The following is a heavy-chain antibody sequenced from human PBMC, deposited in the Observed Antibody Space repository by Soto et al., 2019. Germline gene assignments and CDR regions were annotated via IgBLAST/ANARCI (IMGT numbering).Heavy chain of an antibody. CDR1: GGSISNYY. D-gene: IGHD5-18*01. V-gene: IGHV4-59*01. Sequence: QVQLQESGPGLVKPSETLSLTCTVSGGSISNYYWSWIRQPPGKGLEWIAYIYIGSTNYNPSLKNRVTISVDTSKNQFSLKLSSVTAADTAVYYCARSATIGRDGYSPLGYWGQGTLVTVSS. CDR3: ARSATIGRDGYSPLGY. CDR2: IYIGST. J-gene: IGHJ4*02.